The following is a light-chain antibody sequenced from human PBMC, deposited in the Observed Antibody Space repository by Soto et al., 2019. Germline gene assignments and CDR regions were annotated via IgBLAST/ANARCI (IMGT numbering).Light chain of an antibody. J-gene: IGLJ1*01. Sequence: QSALTQPPSVSGSPGQSVTISCTGTSSDVGSYNRVSWYQQPPGTAPKLMIYEVSNRPSGVPDRFSGSKSGNTASLTISGLQAEDEADYYCSSYTSSSLRVFGTGTKLTVL. CDR1: SSDVGSYNR. V-gene: IGLV2-18*02. CDR2: EVS. CDR3: SSYTSSSLRV.